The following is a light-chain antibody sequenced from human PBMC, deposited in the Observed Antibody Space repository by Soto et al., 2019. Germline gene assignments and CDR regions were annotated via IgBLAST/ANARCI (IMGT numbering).Light chain of an antibody. CDR3: EAWDETLDGRYV. CDR1: SSNVAVHL. Sequence: QSVLAQPPSVSGTPGQRVTISCSGSSSNVAVHLVNWYQQAAGAAPRLLIYDTDRRSSGVPDRFSGSKSGTSASLVISGLTYEDEADYFCEAWDETLDGRYVFGTGTKVTVL. CDR2: DTD. J-gene: IGLJ1*01. V-gene: IGLV1-44*01.